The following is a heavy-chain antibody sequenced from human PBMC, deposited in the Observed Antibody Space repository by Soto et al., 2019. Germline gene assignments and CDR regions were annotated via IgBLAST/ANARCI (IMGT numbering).Heavy chain of an antibody. CDR3: ARGGAQISSLTTFDY. D-gene: IGHD1-26*01. J-gene: IGHJ4*02. CDR2: VHYSGST. Sequence: QVQLQESGPGLVKPSETLSLTCTVSGASISSSYWSWIRQSPGKRLEWIGYVHYSGSTKYNPSLKSRVTISVDTSKNQFSLKLSSVTAADTAVYYCARGGAQISSLTTFDYWGQGTLVTVSS. V-gene: IGHV4-59*01. CDR1: GASISSSY.